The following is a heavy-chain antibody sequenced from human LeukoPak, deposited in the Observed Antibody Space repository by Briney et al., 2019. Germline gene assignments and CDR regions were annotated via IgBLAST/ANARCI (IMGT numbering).Heavy chain of an antibody. CDR2: ISSNGGST. V-gene: IGHV3-64D*06. J-gene: IGHJ4*02. CDR1: GFTFSSYA. D-gene: IGHD5-12*01. Sequence: GGSLRLSCSASGFTFSSYAMHWVRQAPGKGLEYVSAISSNGGSTYYVDSVKGRFTISRDNSKNTLYLQMSSLRAEDTAVYYCTGGHIVATMVFDYWGQGTLVTVSS. CDR3: TGGHIVATMVFDY.